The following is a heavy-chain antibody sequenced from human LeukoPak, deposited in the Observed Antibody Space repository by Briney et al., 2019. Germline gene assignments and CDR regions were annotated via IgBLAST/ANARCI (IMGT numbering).Heavy chain of an antibody. CDR1: GFTFSSYS. V-gene: IGHV3-21*01. CDR3: ARALKAAAPYYFDY. CDR2: ISSSSGYI. D-gene: IGHD6-13*01. Sequence: GGSLRLSCAASGFTFSSYSMNWVRQAPGKGLEWVSSISSSSGYIYYADSVKGRFTISRDNAKNSLYLQMNSLRAEDTAVYYCARALKAAAPYYFDYWGQGTLVTVSS. J-gene: IGHJ4*02.